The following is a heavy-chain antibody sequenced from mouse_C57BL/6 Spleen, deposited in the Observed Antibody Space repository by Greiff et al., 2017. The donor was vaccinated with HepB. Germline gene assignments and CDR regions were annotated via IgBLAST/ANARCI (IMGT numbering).Heavy chain of an antibody. D-gene: IGHD1-1*01. CDR2: IDPSDSYT. Sequence: QVQLQQSGAELVMPGASVKLSCKASGYTFTSYWMHWVKQRPGQGLEWIGEIDPSDSYTNYNQKFKGKSTLTVDKSSSTAYMQLSSLTSEDSAVYYCARVYYGSSPVWFAYWGQGTLVTVSA. J-gene: IGHJ3*01. V-gene: IGHV1-69*01. CDR1: GYTFTSYW. CDR3: ARVYYGSSPVWFAY.